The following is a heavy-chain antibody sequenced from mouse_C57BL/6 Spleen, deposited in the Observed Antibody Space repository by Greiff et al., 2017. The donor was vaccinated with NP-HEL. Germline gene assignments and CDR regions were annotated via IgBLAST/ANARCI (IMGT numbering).Heavy chain of an antibody. Sequence: QVQLQQSGPELVKPGASVKISCKASGYAFSSSWMNWVKQRPGKGLEWIGRIYPGDGDTNYNGKFKGKATLTADKSSSTAYMQLSSLTSEDSAVYFCARSNLLYWYFDVWGTGTTVTVSS. J-gene: IGHJ1*03. D-gene: IGHD2-1*01. CDR1: GYAFSSSW. CDR2: IYPGDGDT. V-gene: IGHV1-82*01. CDR3: ARSNLLYWYFDV.